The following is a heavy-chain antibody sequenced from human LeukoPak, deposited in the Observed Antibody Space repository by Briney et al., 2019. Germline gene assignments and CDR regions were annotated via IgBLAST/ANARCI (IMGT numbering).Heavy chain of an antibody. CDR3: ARGGDYASGSPGDY. CDR1: GFTFTTYW. D-gene: IGHD3-10*01. Sequence: TGGSLRLSCAASGFTFTTYWMHWVRQAPGKGLVWVSRINTDGSTTTYADSVKGRFTISRDNAKNTLYLQMNSLRAEDTAVHYCARGGDYASGSPGDYWGQGTLVTVSS. V-gene: IGHV3-74*01. J-gene: IGHJ4*02. CDR2: INTDGSTT.